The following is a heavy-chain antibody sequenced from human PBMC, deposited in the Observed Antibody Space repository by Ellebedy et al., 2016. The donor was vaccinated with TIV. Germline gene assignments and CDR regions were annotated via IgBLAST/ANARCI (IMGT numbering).Heavy chain of an antibody. CDR1: GYTFTGQY. V-gene: IGHV1-2*02. CDR2: IDPNRGGI. D-gene: IGHD6-19*01. CDR3: VRDKGVSGFILSAFDI. Sequence: ASVKVSCKASGYTFTGQYMHWVRQAPGQGFEWLGWIDPNRGGISYAQKFQGRVTMTRDTSLSTVYMELSRLTSDDTAVYYCVRDKGVSGFILSAFDIWGQGTTVTVSS. J-gene: IGHJ3*02.